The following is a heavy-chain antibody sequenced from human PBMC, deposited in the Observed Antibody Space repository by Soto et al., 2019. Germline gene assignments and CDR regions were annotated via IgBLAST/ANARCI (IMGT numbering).Heavy chain of an antibody. CDR2: INHSGST. Sequence: PSETLSLTCAVNGGSGGSFSGYYWSWIRQPPGKGLEWIGEINHSGSTNYNPSLKSRVTISVDTSKNQFSLKLSSVTAADTAVYYCAGRDYYYYGMDVWGQGTTVTVSS. V-gene: IGHV4-34*01. CDR3: AGRDYYYYGMDV. CDR1: GGSGGSFSGYY. J-gene: IGHJ6*02.